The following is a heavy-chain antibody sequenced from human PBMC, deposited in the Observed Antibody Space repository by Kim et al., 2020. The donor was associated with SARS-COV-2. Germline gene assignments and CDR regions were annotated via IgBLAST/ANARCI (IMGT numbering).Heavy chain of an antibody. V-gene: IGHV4-59*01. Sequence: SETLSLTCTVSGGSISSYYWSWIRQPPGKGLEWIGYIYYSGSTNYNPSLKSRVTISVDTSKNQFSLKLSSVTAADTAVYYCARDRGYDFWSGYYGYYYMDVWGKGTTVTVSS. J-gene: IGHJ6*03. D-gene: IGHD3-3*01. CDR1: GGSISSYY. CDR2: IYYSGST. CDR3: ARDRGYDFWSGYYGYYYMDV.